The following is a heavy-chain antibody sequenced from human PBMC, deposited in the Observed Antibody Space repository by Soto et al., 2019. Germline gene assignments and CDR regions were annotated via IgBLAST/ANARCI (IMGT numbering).Heavy chain of an antibody. CDR2: IFYSGTT. J-gene: IGHJ6*02. CDR1: CGSITSGDYY. Sequence: PSETLSLTSTVSCGSITSGDYYWNCIPQSPGKVLEWIGHIFYSGTTDYNPSLKRRAAISLGTAKNQVSLELSSVTAADTAAYYCARDRRVSNGWSTGDSSFYGLDVWGQGSTVTVSS. CDR3: ARDRRVSNGWSTGDSSFYGLDV. V-gene: IGHV4-30-4*01. D-gene: IGHD4-4*01.